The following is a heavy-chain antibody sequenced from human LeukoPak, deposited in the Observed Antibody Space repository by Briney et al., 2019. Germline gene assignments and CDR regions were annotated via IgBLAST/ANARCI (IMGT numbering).Heavy chain of an antibody. CDR3: ARRRGIGLYYFDY. CDR2: IYYSVTT. D-gene: IGHD6-19*01. CDR1: GDSISTNNYY. V-gene: IGHV4-39*01. Sequence: SGTLSLTCTVSGDSISTNNYYWTWIRQPPGKGLEWIGTIYYSVTTYYNPSLKSRVTISVDTSRNQFSLRLSSVTAADTAVYYCARRRGIGLYYFDYWGQGALVTVSS. J-gene: IGHJ4*02.